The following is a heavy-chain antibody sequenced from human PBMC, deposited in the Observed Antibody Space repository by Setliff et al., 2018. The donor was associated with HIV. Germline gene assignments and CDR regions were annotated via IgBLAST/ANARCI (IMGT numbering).Heavy chain of an antibody. CDR3: ARGVVSAFDI. D-gene: IGHD1-1*01. J-gene: IGHJ3*02. Sequence: GGSLRLSCAASGFTFSSYAMSWVRQAPGKGLEWVSAISGSGGSTYYADSVKGRFTISRDNAKNSLYLQMNSLRAEDTAVYYCARGVVSAFDIWGQGTMVTVSS. CDR2: ISGSGGST. V-gene: IGHV3-23*01. CDR1: GFTFSSYA.